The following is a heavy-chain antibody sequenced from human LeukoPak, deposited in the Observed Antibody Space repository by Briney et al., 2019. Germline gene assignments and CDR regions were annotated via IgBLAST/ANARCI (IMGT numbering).Heavy chain of an antibody. V-gene: IGHV4-61*05. CDR2: IYYSGST. CDR3: ASSAPPIGRFGELFHYYGMDV. D-gene: IGHD3-10*01. Sequence: SETLSLTCTVSGGSISSSSYYWGWIRQPPGKGLEWIGYIYYSGSTNYNPSLKSRVTISVDTSKNQFSLKLSSVTAADAAVYYCASSAPPIGRFGELFHYYGMDVWGQGTTVTVSS. CDR1: GGSISSSSYY. J-gene: IGHJ6*02.